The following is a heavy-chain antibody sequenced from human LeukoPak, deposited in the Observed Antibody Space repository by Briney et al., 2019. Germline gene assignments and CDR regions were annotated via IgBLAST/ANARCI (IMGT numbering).Heavy chain of an antibody. CDR1: GFTFSSYS. V-gene: IGHV3-21*01. D-gene: IGHD3-22*01. CDR2: ISSSSSYI. J-gene: IGHJ6*02. Sequence: GGSLRLSCAASGFTFSSYSMNWVRQAPGKGLEWVSSISSSSSYIYYADSVRGRFTISRDNAKNSLYLQMNSLRAEDTAVYYCARAYYDSSGYYPSYYYFYGMDVWGQGTTVTVSS. CDR3: ARAYYDSSGYYPSYYYFYGMDV.